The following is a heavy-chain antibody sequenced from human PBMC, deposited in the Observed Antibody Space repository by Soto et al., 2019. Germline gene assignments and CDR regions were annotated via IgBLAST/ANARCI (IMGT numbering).Heavy chain of an antibody. CDR3: ASSPSLNWFDA. J-gene: IGHJ5*02. CDR1: GVSISSHY. V-gene: IGHV4-59*11. CDR2: TYYSGSV. Sequence: SETLSLTCNVSGVSISSHYWGWIRQPPGKGLEWIAYTYYSGSVSYNPSLKSRLTISTDTSKMQFSLKLTSVTTADTAVYYCASSPSLNWFDAWGPGTPVTVSS.